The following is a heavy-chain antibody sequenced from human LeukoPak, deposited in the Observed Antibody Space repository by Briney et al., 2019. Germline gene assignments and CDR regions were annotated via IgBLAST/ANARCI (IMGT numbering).Heavy chain of an antibody. D-gene: IGHD2-8*02. J-gene: IGHJ4*02. CDR3: ARSTGGIFGY. CDR2: INSDGSTT. CDR1: GFTFRSYW. Sequence: HPGGSLRLSCAASGFTFRSYWMHWVRQVPGKGLVWVSRINSDGSTTSHAESVKGRFTTSRDNAKNTLYLQMNSLRAEDTAVYYCARSTGGIFGYWGQGTLVTVSS. V-gene: IGHV3-74*01.